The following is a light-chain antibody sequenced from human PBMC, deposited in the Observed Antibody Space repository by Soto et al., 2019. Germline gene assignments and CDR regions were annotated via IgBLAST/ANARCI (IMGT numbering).Light chain of an antibody. J-gene: IGKJ4*01. CDR2: ATS. CDR1: QDISGW. Sequence: DIQMTQSPSSVSASVGDRVVITCRASQDISGWSTWYQQKPGKAPKLLIYATSNLQNGVPSRFSGGGSGTDFTLTISSLQPEDFATYYCQQANSFPLTFGGGTKVEIK. V-gene: IGKV1-12*01. CDR3: QQANSFPLT.